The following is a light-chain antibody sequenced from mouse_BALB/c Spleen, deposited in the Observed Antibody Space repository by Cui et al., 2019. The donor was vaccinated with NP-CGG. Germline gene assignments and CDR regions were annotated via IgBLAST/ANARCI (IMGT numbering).Light chain of an antibody. V-gene: IGLV1*01. CDR1: TGAVTTSNY. CDR2: GTN. J-gene: IGLJ1*01. CDR3: ALWYSNHWV. Sequence: QAVVTQYSALTTSPGETVTLTCRSSTGAVTTSNYANWVQAKPDHLFTGLIGGTNNRAPGVPARFSGSLIGDKAALTITGAQTEDETIYFCALWYSNHWVFGGGTKLTVL.